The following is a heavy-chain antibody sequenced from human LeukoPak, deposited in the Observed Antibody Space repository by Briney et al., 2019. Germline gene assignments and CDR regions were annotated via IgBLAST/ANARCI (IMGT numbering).Heavy chain of an antibody. D-gene: IGHD3-3*01. J-gene: IGHJ4*02. CDR3: ARDEGIWSGSDH. CDR2: IRPDGSEK. V-gene: IGHV3-7*01. Sequence: GGSLRLSCAASGFSFSDYWISWLRQAPGKGLEWVANIRPDGSEKQYVDSVKGRFTISRDNTKSSLYLQMSSLRAEDTAVYYCARDEGIWSGSDHWGPGTLVTVSS. CDR1: GFSFSDYW.